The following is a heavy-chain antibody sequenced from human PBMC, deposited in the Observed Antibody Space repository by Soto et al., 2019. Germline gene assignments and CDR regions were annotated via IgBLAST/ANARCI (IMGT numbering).Heavy chain of an antibody. D-gene: IGHD6-13*01. V-gene: IGHV4-59*01. CDR2: IYYSGST. J-gene: IGHJ4*02. CDR1: GGSISSYY. CDR3: ARRVAAAGFYYFDY. Sequence: PSETLSLTCTVSGGSISSYYWSWIRQPPGKGLEWIGYIYYSGSTNYNPSLKSRVTISVDTSKNQFSLKLSSVTAADTAVYYCARRVAAAGFYYFDYWGQRTLVTVSS.